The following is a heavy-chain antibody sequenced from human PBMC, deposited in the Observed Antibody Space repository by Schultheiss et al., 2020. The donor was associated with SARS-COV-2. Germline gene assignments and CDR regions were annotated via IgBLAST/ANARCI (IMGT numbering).Heavy chain of an antibody. D-gene: IGHD3-16*02. CDR3: ASRRLRLGELSLYGNDY. Sequence: SETLSLTCTVSGGSMNSYYWSWIRQPPGKGLEWIGYIYYNGNTNCNPSLKSRVTISVDTSKNQFSLKLSSVTAADTAVYYCASRRLRLGELSLYGNDYWGQGTLVTVSS. CDR2: IYYNGNT. J-gene: IGHJ4*02. CDR1: GGSMNSYY. V-gene: IGHV4-59*12.